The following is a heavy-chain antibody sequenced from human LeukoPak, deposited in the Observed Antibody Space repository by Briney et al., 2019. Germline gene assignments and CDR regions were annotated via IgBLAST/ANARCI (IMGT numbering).Heavy chain of an antibody. V-gene: IGHV3-11*01. D-gene: IGHD3-16*01. Sequence: RGSLRLSCAASGFTFSDYYMSWIRQAPGKGLEWISYISSSSSTIYYADSVKGRFTISRDNAKNSLYLQMNSLRAEDTAVYYCARRSSWGYFDYWGQGTLVTVSA. J-gene: IGHJ4*02. CDR2: ISSSSSTI. CDR1: GFTFSDYY. CDR3: ARRSSWGYFDY.